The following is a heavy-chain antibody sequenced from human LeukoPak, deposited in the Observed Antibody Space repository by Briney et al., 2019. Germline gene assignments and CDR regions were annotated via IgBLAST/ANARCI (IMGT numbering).Heavy chain of an antibody. Sequence: SETLSLTCTVSGGSISSGDYYWSWIRQPPGKGLEWIGYIYYSGSTYYNPSLKSRVTISVDTSKNQFSLKLSSVTAADTAVYYCARAVVAAKEGWFDPWGQGTLVTVSS. D-gene: IGHD2-15*01. J-gene: IGHJ5*02. CDR2: IYYSGST. CDR1: GGSISSGDYY. V-gene: IGHV4-30-4*08. CDR3: ARAVVAAKEGWFDP.